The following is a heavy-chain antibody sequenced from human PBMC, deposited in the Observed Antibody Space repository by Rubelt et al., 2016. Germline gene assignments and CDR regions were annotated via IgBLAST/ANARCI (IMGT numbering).Heavy chain of an antibody. Sequence: QVQLVESGGGVVQPGRSLRLSCAASGFTFSSYAMNWVRQAPGKGLEWVAVISYDGTNKDYVDSVKGRFTIPRVKSKNTLYLQMNSLRAEDTAVYYCASSSGWYFDYWGQGTLVTVSS. V-gene: IGHV3-30*04. CDR3: ASSSGWYFDY. CDR2: ISYDGTNK. D-gene: IGHD6-19*01. J-gene: IGHJ4*02. CDR1: GFTFSSYA.